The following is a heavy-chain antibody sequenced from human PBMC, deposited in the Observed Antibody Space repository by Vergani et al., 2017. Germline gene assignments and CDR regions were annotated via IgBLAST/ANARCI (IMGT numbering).Heavy chain of an antibody. D-gene: IGHD5-18*01. CDR2: INHSGST. CDR1: GGSFSGYY. CDR3: ARGRGDTAMVTRGYFDY. Sequence: QVQLQQWGAGLLKPSETLSLTCAVYGGSFSGYYWSWIRQPPGKGLEWIREINHSGSTNYNPSLKSRVTISVDTSKNQFSLKLSSVTAADTAVYYCARGRGDTAMVTRGYFDYWGQGTLVTVSS. V-gene: IGHV4-34*01. J-gene: IGHJ4*02.